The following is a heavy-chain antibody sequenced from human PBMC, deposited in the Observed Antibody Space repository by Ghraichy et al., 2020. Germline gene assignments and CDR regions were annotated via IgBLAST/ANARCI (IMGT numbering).Heavy chain of an antibody. V-gene: IGHV3-33*01. CDR2: IWYDGSNK. D-gene: IGHD6-19*01. CDR1: GFTFSSYG. J-gene: IGHJ4*02. CDR3: ARLHEQWLVTGSFDY. Sequence: GGSLRLSCAASGFTFSSYGMHWVRQAPGKVLEWVAVIWYDGSNKYYADSVKGRFTISRDNSKNTLYLQMNSLRAEDTAVYYCARLHEQWLVTGSFDYWGQGTLVTFSS.